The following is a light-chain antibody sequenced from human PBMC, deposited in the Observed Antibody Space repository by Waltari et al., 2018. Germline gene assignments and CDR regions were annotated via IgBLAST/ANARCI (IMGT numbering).Light chain of an antibody. CDR3: QSYDTSLTGWV. CDR2: GNT. V-gene: IGLV1-40*01. CDR1: NSNIGAGFD. J-gene: IGLJ2*01. Sequence: QSVLTQPPSLSGAPGQRVTISCTGRNSNIGAGFDVHWYQHLPGTAPKLLIYGNTNRPSGVPDRFSGSKSGTSASLAITGLQAEDEADYTCQSYDTSLTGWVFGGGTKLTVL.